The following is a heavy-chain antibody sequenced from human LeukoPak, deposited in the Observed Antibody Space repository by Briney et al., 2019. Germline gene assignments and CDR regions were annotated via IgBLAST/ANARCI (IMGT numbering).Heavy chain of an antibody. D-gene: IGHD5-18*01. V-gene: IGHV1-69*05. CDR3: ASRGGPGYSYGLEYFQH. J-gene: IGHJ1*01. CDR1: GGTFSSYA. CDR2: IIPIFGTA. Sequence: GASVNVSCKASGGTFSSYAISWVRQAPGQGLEWMGRIIPIFGTANYAQKFQGRVTITTDESTSTAYMELSSLRSEDTAVYYCASRGGPGYSYGLEYFQHWGQGTLVTVSS.